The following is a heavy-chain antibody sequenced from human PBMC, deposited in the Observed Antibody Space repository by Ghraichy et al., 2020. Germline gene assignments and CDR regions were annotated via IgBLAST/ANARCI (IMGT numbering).Heavy chain of an antibody. CDR1: GFTFSSYA. V-gene: IGHV3-23*01. D-gene: IGHD3-16*02. CDR3: AKLSPTFGGVIVHYYYYGMDV. J-gene: IGHJ6*02. CDR2: ISGSGST. Sequence: GGSLRLSCAASGFTFSSYAMSWVRQAPGKGLEWVSAISGSGSTYYADSVKGRFTISRDNSKNTLYLQMNSLRAEDTAVYYCAKLSPTFGGVIVHYYYYGMDVWGQGTTVTVSS.